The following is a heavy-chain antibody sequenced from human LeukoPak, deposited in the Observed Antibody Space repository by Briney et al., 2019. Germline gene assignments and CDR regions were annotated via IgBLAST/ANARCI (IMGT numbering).Heavy chain of an antibody. Sequence: GGSLRLSCAASGFIFSSHAMNWVRQAPGKGLEWVSAIGGSGSSRSYADSVKGRFAISRDNSKNTLYLQMNSLRAEDTAVYYCAKAPIKYTSSSDAFDIWGQGTMVTVSS. CDR2: IGGSGSSR. CDR3: AKAPIKYTSSSDAFDI. CDR1: GFIFSSHA. J-gene: IGHJ3*02. D-gene: IGHD6-6*01. V-gene: IGHV3-23*01.